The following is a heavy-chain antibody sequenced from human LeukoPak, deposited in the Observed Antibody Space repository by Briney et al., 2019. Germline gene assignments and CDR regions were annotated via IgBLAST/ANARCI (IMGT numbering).Heavy chain of an antibody. CDR2: ISGSDTGT. CDR3: AKAPAGHCSGVICYPLDN. CDR1: GFTFSSYA. J-gene: IGHJ4*02. V-gene: IGHV3-23*01. D-gene: IGHD2-15*01. Sequence: GGSLRLSCAASGFTFSSYAMSWVRQAPGKGLEWVSAISGSDTGTYYADSVRGRFTISRDNSKNMLFLQMNSLRAEDTAVYYCAKAPAGHCSGVICYPLDNWGQGILVSVSS.